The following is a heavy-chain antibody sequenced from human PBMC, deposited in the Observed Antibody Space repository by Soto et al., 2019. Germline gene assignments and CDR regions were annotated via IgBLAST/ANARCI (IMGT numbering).Heavy chain of an antibody. CDR1: GGSISSGGYY. J-gene: IGHJ4*02. V-gene: IGHV4-31*03. D-gene: IGHD5-18*01. Sequence: PSETLSLTCTVSGGSISSGGYYWSWIRQHPGKGLEWIGYIYYSGSTYYNPSLKSRVTISVDTSKNQFSLKLSSVTAADTAVYYFARQDKAYSYGWATHPFDYWGQGTLVTVSS. CDR2: IYYSGST. CDR3: ARQDKAYSYGWATHPFDY.